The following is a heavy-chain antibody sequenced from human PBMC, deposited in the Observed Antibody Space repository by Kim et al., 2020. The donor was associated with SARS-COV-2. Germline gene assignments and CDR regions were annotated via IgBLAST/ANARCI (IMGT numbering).Heavy chain of an antibody. J-gene: IGHJ1*01. CDR2: ISYDGSNK. V-gene: IGHV3-30-3*01. CDR3: AREGEPGGEYFQH. CDR1: GFTFSSYA. D-gene: IGHD1-26*01. Sequence: GGSLRLSCAASGFTFSSYAMHWVRQAPGKGLEWVAVISYDGSNKYYADSVKGRFTISRDNSKNTLYLQMNSLRAEDTAVYYCAREGEPGGEYFQHWGQGTLGTVSS.